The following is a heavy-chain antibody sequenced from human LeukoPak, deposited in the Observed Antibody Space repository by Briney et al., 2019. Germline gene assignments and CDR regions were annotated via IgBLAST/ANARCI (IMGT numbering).Heavy chain of an antibody. D-gene: IGHD6-13*01. Sequence: GGSLRLSCAASGFTFSSYSMNWVRQAPGKGLEWVSSISSSSSYIYYADSVKGRFTISRDNAKNSLYLQMNSLRAEDTAVYYCASAYSSSWYGEYFQHWGQGTLVTISS. CDR3: ASAYSSSWYGEYFQH. V-gene: IGHV3-21*01. CDR2: ISSSSSYI. CDR1: GFTFSSYS. J-gene: IGHJ1*01.